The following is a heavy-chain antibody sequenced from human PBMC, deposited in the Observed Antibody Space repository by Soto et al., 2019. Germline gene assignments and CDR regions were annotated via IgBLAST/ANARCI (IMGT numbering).Heavy chain of an antibody. J-gene: IGHJ4*02. Sequence: EVQLVESGGGLVQPGGSLRLSCAASGFTFSSYWMRWVRQAPGKGLVWVSRINSDGSSTSYADSVKGRFTISRDNAKNTLYLQMNSLRAEDTAVYYCASDYYDSSGTASSAYWGQGTLVTVSS. D-gene: IGHD3-22*01. V-gene: IGHV3-74*01. CDR1: GFTFSSYW. CDR2: INSDGSST. CDR3: ASDYYDSSGTASSAY.